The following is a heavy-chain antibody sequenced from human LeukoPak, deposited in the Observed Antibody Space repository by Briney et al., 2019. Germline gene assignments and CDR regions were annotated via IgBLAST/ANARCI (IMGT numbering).Heavy chain of an antibody. J-gene: IGHJ3*02. Sequence: TGGSLRLSCAASGFTFSSYAMHWVRQAPGKGLEWVAVISYDGSNKYYADSVKGRFTISRDNSKNTLYLQMNSLRAEDTAVYYCARSYYEKHDAFDIWGQGTMVTVSS. D-gene: IGHD1-26*01. V-gene: IGHV3-30*04. CDR3: ARSYYEKHDAFDI. CDR1: GFTFSSYA. CDR2: ISYDGSNK.